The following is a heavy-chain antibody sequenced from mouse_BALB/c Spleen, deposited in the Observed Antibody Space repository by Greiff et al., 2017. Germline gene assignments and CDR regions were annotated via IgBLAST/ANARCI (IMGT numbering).Heavy chain of an antibody. J-gene: IGHJ4*01. CDR3: ATSITTGYAMDY. CDR2: IWGDGST. V-gene: IGHV2-6-7*01. Sequence: QVQLKESGPGLVAPSQSLSITCTVSGFSLTGYCVNWVRQPPGKGLGWLGMIWGDGSTDDNSALKSRLSISKDNSKSQVFLKMNSLQTDDTARYYGATSITTGYAMDYWGQGTSVTVSS. CDR1: GFSLTGYC. D-gene: IGHD1-1*01.